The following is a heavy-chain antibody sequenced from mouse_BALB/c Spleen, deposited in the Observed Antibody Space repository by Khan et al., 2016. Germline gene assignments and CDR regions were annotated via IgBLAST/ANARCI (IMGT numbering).Heavy chain of an antibody. V-gene: IGHV2-6-7*01. D-gene: IGHD2-2*01. CDR1: GFSLIAYG. CDR2: IWGDGTT. Sequence: VQLQESGPGLVAPSQSLSITCTVSGFSLIAYGVNWVRQPPGKSLEWLGMIWGDGTTDYNSALNSRLNITKDNSKSQVVLKMNSLQTDDTARYYCARDGWGYYAMDYWGQGTSVTVSS. CDR3: ARDGWGYYAMDY. J-gene: IGHJ4*01.